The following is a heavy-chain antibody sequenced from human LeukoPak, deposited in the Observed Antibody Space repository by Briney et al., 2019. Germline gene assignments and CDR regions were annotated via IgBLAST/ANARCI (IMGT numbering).Heavy chain of an antibody. V-gene: IGHV1-2*02. CDR3: ATDLKLRATGVLNS. D-gene: IGHD1-26*01. Sequence: ASVKVSCKTSGYTFTAYYLHWVRQAPGQGLEWMGWINPNTGATTDALKFQGRVTMTRDTSISTTYMELSGLTSDDTAIYFCATDLKLRATGVLNSWGQGTLVTVSS. CDR2: INPNTGAT. CDR1: GYTFTAYY. J-gene: IGHJ4*02.